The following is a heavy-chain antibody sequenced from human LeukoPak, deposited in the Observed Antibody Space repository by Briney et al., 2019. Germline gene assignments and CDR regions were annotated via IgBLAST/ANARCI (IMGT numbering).Heavy chain of an antibody. CDR2: IYSGGST. CDR3: ARAPSVTPYFDY. V-gene: IGHV3-66*02. CDR1: GFTVSSNY. D-gene: IGHD4-23*01. Sequence: PGGSLRLSCAASGFTVSSNYMSWVRQAPGKGLEWVSVIYSGGSTYYADSVKGRFTISRDSSKNTLYLQMNSLRAEDTAVYYCARAPSVTPYFDYWGQETLVTVSS. J-gene: IGHJ4*02.